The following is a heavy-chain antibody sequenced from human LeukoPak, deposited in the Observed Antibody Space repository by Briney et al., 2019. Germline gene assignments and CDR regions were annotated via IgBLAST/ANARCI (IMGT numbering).Heavy chain of an antibody. D-gene: IGHD6-6*01. CDR1: GYSISSGYY. CDR3: ARDHSSSSWMDSFEI. V-gene: IGHV4-38-2*02. Sequence: SETLSLTCTVSGYSISSGYYWGWIRQPPGKGLEWIGSIYHSGSTYYNPSLKSRVTISVDTSKNQFSLKLTSVTAADTAVYYCARDHSSSSWMDSFEIWGPGTKVTVSS. J-gene: IGHJ3*02. CDR2: IYHSGST.